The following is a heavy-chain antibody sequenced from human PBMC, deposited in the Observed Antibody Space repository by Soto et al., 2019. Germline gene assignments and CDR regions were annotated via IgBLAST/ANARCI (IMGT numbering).Heavy chain of an antibody. J-gene: IGHJ5*02. D-gene: IGHD3-3*01. CDR2: ISSSSSTI. Sequence: EVQVVESGGGLVQPGGSLRLSCAASGFTFSSNSMNWVRQAPGKGLEWISYISSSSSTIYSDSVKGRVTISRDNAKNSLSLQMNSLRDEDTAVYYCARVIWSGHLTSDLWGQGTLVTVSS. V-gene: IGHV3-48*02. CDR3: ARVIWSGHLTSDL. CDR1: GFTFSSNS.